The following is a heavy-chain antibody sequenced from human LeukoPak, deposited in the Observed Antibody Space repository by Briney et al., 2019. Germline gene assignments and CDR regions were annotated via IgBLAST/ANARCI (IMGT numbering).Heavy chain of an antibody. Sequence: SETLSLTCAVYGGSFSGYYWSWIRQPPGKGLEWIGEINHSGSTNYNPSLKSRVTISVDTSKNQFSLKLSSVTAADTAVYYCASNYDSSGYYDYWGQGTLVTVSS. V-gene: IGHV4-34*01. CDR1: GGSFSGYY. J-gene: IGHJ4*02. CDR2: INHSGST. CDR3: ASNYDSSGYYDY. D-gene: IGHD3-22*01.